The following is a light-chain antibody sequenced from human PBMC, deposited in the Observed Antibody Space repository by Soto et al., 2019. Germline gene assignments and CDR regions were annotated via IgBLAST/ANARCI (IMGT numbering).Light chain of an antibody. CDR2: WSS. CDR3: HQHYDLPT. CDR1: RTVLSTSNDRNY. J-gene: IGKJ5*01. V-gene: IGKV4-1*01. Sequence: DIVMTQSPDSLAVSLDERATIKCKSSRTVLSTSNDRNYLVWYRQKSGQPPKLLMYWSSTRQSGVPDRFTGSGSGTDFTLTINNIQAEDVGVYYCHQHYDLPTFRPGTRLEL.